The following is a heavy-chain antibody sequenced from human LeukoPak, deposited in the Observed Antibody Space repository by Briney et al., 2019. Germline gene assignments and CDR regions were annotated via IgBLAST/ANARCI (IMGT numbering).Heavy chain of an antibody. CDR2: ISYDGSNK. D-gene: IGHD1-26*01. J-gene: IGHJ4*02. CDR1: GFTFSSYG. CDR3: AKDGWELLYFFDY. V-gene: IGHV3-30*18. Sequence: PGGSLRLSCAASGFTFSSYGMHWVRQAPGKGLEWVAVISYDGSNKYYADSVKGRFTISRDNSKNTLYLQMNSLRAEDTAVYYCAKDGWELLYFFDYWGQGTLVTVSS.